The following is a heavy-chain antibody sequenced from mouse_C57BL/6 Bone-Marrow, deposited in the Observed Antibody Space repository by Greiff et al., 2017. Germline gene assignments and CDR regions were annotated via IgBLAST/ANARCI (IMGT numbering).Heavy chain of an antibody. CDR1: GYAFTNYL. CDR3: ARGWLPIPFYAIDY. Sequence: QVQLQQSGAELVRPGTSVKVSCKASGYAFTNYLIEWVKQRPGQGLEWIGVINPGSGGTNYNEKFKGKATLTADKSSSTAYMQLSSLTSEDSAGYFCARGWLPIPFYAIDYWGQGTSVTVSS. D-gene: IGHD2-2*01. J-gene: IGHJ4*01. V-gene: IGHV1-54*01. CDR2: INPGSGGT.